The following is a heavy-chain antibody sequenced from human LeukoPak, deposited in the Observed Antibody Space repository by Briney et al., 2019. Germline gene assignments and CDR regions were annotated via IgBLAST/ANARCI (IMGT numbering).Heavy chain of an antibody. Sequence: PSETLSLTCSVSGGSISSSNSYWGWIRQPPGKGLEWIGSIYYSGNTYYNASLKSQVSISIDTSKNQFSLRLTSVTAADTAVYYCARQTGSGLFILPGGQGTLVTVSS. J-gene: IGHJ4*02. CDR1: GGSISSSNSY. CDR3: ARQTGSGLFILP. V-gene: IGHV4-39*01. D-gene: IGHD3/OR15-3a*01. CDR2: IYYSGNT.